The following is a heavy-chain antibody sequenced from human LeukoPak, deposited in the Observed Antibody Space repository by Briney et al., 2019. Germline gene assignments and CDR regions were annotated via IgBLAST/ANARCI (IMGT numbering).Heavy chain of an antibody. CDR2: THYSGST. CDR3: ASGYCGGACQLGGIDM. CDR1: GGSISSYY. D-gene: IGHD2-21*02. V-gene: IGHV4-59*01. Sequence: SETLSLTCTVSGGSISSYYWSWLRQPPGKGLEYIGYTHYSGSTNYNPSLKSRVTISLDTSGNQFSLKLSSVTAADTAVYYCASGYCGGACQLGGIDMWGQGTMVTVSS. J-gene: IGHJ3*02.